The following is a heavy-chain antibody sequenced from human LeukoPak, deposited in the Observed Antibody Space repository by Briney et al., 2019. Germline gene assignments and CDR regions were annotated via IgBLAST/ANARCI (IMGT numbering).Heavy chain of an antibody. CDR1: GGTFSSYA. D-gene: IGHD4-17*01. J-gene: IGHJ4*02. CDR3: AINPSYDDYESPNY. V-gene: IGHV1-69*06. Sequence: SVKVSCKASGGTFSSYAISWVRQAPGQGLEWMGGIIPIFGTANYAQKFQGRVTITADKSTSTAYMELSSLRSEDTAVYYCAINPSYDDYESPNYWGQGTLVTVSS. CDR2: IIPIFGTA.